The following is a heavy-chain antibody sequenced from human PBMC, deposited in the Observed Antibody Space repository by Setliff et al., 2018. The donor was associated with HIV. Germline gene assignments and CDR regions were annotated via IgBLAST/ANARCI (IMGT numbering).Heavy chain of an antibody. J-gene: IGHJ4*02. CDR1: GFTFSTYA. D-gene: IGHD3-3*01. CDR3: AKDPGRFGVVTPFDN. V-gene: IGHV3-33*03. Sequence: GGSLRLSCAASGFTFSTYAMTWVRQAPGKGLEWVAVIWYDGSSEYYGDSVKGRFTISRDNAKKSLYLQMNSLRPEDTALYYCAKDPGRFGVVTPFDNWGQGALVTVSS. CDR2: IWYDGSSE.